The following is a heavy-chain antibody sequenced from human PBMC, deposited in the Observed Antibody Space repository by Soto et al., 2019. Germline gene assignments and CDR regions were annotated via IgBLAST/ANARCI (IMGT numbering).Heavy chain of an antibody. J-gene: IGHJ4*02. D-gene: IGHD2-2*01. V-gene: IGHV3-30*18. CDR1: GFTFSSYG. CDR3: AKARGRSSTSCYRY. CDR2: ISYDGSNK. Sequence: PGGSLRLSCAASGFTFSSYGMHWVRQAPGKGLEWVAVISYDGSNKYYADSVKGRFTISRDNSKNTLYLQMNSLRAEDTAVYYCAKARGRSSTSCYRYWGQGTLVTVSS.